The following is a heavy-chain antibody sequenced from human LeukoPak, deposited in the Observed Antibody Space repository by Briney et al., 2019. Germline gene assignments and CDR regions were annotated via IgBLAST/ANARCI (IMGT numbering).Heavy chain of an antibody. Sequence: SVKVSCKASGGTFSSYAISWVRQAPGQGLEWTGGIVPIFGTANYAQKFQGRVTITADESTSTAYMELSSLRSEDTAVYYCARGAPGGDILTGWFDPWGQGTLVTVSS. J-gene: IGHJ5*02. V-gene: IGHV1-69*13. CDR2: IVPIFGTA. D-gene: IGHD3-9*01. CDR1: GGTFSSYA. CDR3: ARGAPGGDILTGWFDP.